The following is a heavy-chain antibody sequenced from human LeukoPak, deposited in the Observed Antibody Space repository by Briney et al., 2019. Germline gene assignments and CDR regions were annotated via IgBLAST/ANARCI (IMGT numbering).Heavy chain of an antibody. CDR2: ISSSGSTI. J-gene: IGHJ6*02. CDR1: GFTFISYA. V-gene: IGHV3-48*04. Sequence: GGSLRLSCAASGFTFISYAMSWARQAPGKGLERVSYISSSGSTIYYADSVKGRFTISRDNAKNSLYLQMNSLRAEDTAVYYCARASSYSSSWVYYYYGMDVWGQGTTVTVSS. D-gene: IGHD6-13*01. CDR3: ARASSYSSSWVYYYYGMDV.